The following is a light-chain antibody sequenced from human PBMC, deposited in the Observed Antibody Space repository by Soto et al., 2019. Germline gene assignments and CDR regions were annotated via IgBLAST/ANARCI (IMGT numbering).Light chain of an antibody. CDR1: QTIGRNY. Sequence: EVVLTQSPGTLSLHPGQTATLSCRASQTIGRNYLAWYQQKPGQAPRLLIFGTSTRATGIPDRFSGSGSGTDFTLTINSLEPEDFAVYYCQQRSNWPRTFGPGTKVDI. CDR3: QQRSNWPRT. V-gene: IGKV3D-20*02. CDR2: GTS. J-gene: IGKJ3*01.